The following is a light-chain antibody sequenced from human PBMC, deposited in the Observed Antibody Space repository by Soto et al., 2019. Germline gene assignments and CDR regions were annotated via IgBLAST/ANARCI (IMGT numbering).Light chain of an antibody. J-gene: IGKJ4*01. Sequence: EIVLTQSPGTLSLSPGERATLSCRSSQSVSSYLAWYQHKPGQAPRLLIYDASNRATGIPARFSGSGSGTDFTLTISSLEPEDFAVYYCQQRSNWPLLTFGGGTKVDIK. CDR2: DAS. CDR3: QQRSNWPLLT. CDR1: QSVSSY. V-gene: IGKV3-11*01.